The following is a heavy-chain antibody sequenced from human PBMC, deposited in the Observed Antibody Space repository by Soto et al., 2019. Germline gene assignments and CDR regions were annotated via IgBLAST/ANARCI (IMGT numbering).Heavy chain of an antibody. CDR2: FDPEDGET. CDR3: ATETTSPRLDPAYYDHVWGSYRHNRFDP. D-gene: IGHD3-16*02. V-gene: IGHV1-24*01. Sequence: ASVKVSCKVSGYTLTELSMHWVRQAPGKGLEWMGGFDPEDGETIYAQKFQGRVTMTEDTSTDTAYMELSSLRSEDTAVYYCATETTSPRLDPAYYDHVWGSYRHNRFDPWGQGTLVTVSS. J-gene: IGHJ5*02. CDR1: GYTLTELS.